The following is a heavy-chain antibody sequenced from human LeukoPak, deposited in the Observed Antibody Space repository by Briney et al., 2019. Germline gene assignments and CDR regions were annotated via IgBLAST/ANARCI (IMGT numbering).Heavy chain of an antibody. D-gene: IGHD2-2*03. V-gene: IGHV3-15*07. CDR1: GFTFSSAW. Sequence: GGSLRLSCAASGFTFSSAWMNWVRQTPGKGLEWVGRMKSKTDGGTADYAAPVKGRLTISRDDSEGTLYLHVNSLRNEDTGLYFCTTGFGRAWHDHYWGQGTLLTVSS. J-gene: IGHJ4*02. CDR3: TTGFGRAWHDHY. CDR2: MKSKTDGGTA.